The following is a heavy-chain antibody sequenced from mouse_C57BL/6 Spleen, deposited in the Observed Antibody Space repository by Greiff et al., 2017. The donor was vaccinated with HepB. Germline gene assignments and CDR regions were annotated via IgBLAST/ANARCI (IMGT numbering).Heavy chain of an antibody. CDR1: GYTFTDYY. V-gene: IGHV1-26*01. J-gene: IGHJ1*03. Sequence: VQLQHSGPELVKPGASVKISCKASGYTFTDYYMNWVKQSHGKSLEWIGDINPNNGGTSYNQKFKGKATLTVDKSSSTAYMELRSLTSEDSAVYYCARKRGYYYGSSYVDWYFDVWGTGTTVTVSS. CDR2: INPNNGGT. D-gene: IGHD1-1*01. CDR3: ARKRGYYYGSSYVDWYFDV.